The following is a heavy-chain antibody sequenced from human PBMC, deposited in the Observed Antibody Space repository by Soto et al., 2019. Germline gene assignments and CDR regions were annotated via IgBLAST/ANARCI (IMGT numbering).Heavy chain of an antibody. CDR2: IHYRGNT. CDR1: GGSISSGDYY. CDR3: ARVFYSSGYYPDAFDI. D-gene: IGHD3-22*01. J-gene: IGHJ3*02. V-gene: IGHV4-30-4*01. Sequence: SETLSLTCTLSGGSISSGDYYWGWIRQPPGKGQECIAYIHYRGNTYYNPSLKSRVIISVDTSKNQFSLKLSSVTAADTAVYYCARVFYSSGYYPDAFDIWGQGTMVT.